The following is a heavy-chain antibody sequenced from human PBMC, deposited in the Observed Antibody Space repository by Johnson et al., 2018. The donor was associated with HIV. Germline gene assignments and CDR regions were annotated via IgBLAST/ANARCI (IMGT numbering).Heavy chain of an antibody. V-gene: IGHV3-33*01. D-gene: IGHD6-13*01. CDR3: ARDRRGHLSWSSDAFDI. CDR1: GFTFSSYG. J-gene: IGHJ3*02. CDR2: ISFDGNLK. Sequence: QVQLVESGGGVVQPGRSLRLSCTASGFTFSSYGMHWVRQAPGKGLEWVAVISFDGNLKKYADSVKGRFTISRDNAKNSRYLQMNSLRAEDTAVYYCARDRRGHLSWSSDAFDIWGQGTMVTVSS.